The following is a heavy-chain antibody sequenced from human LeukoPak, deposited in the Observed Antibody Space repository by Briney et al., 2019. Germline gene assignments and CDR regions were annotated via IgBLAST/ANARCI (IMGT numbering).Heavy chain of an antibody. CDR2: IQYDGRNT. CDR1: GFTFSNYG. V-gene: IGHV3-30*02. Sequence: GSLRLSCAAPGFTFSNYGMHWVRQAPGKGLEWVAFIQYDGRNTYYADFVKGRFTISRDHSKSTLYLQMNSLRAEDTAVYYCERDLFDIWGRGTMVTVSS. J-gene: IGHJ3*02. D-gene: IGHD2-21*01. CDR3: ERDLFDI.